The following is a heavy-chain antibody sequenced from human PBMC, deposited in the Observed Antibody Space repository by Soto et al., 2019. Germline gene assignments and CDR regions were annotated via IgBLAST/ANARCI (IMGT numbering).Heavy chain of an antibody. CDR3: ARDDVQEGATGYYYGMDV. CDR2: IYYSGST. D-gene: IGHD1-26*01. V-gene: IGHV4-31*03. CDR1: GGSISSGGYY. J-gene: IGHJ6*02. Sequence: PSETLSLTCTVSGGSISSGGYYWSWIRQHPGKGLEWIGYIYYSGSTYYNPSLKSRVTISVDTSKNQFSLKLSSVTAADTAVYYCARDDVQEGATGYYYGMDVWGQGTTVTVSS.